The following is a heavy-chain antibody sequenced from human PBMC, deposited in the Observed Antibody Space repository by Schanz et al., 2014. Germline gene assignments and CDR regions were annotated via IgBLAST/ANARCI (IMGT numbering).Heavy chain of an antibody. CDR1: GFTFSGYG. Sequence: QVQLVESGGGVVQPGRSLRLSCAASGFTFSGYGMHWVRQAPGKGLEWVAIISYDGRHKNYADSVKGRFTISRDNSKNTLHLQMNSLRVEDTAVYYCARDKGGLIPFDYWGQGTLVAVSS. CDR2: ISYDGRHK. J-gene: IGHJ4*02. CDR3: ARDKGGLIPFDY. V-gene: IGHV3-30*03. D-gene: IGHD2-15*01.